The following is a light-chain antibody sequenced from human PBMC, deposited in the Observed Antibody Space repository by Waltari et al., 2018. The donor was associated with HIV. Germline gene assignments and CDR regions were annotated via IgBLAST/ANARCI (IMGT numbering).Light chain of an antibody. CDR1: SNNVGNQG. Sequence: QAGLTQPPSVSKGLRQTATLTCTGNSNNVGNQGATWLQLRQGHPPKHLSYSHNGRPSAIAERLSASRSGSTASLTITGRQPEDEADYDCSAWDSSLRAQVFGGGTKLTVL. J-gene: IGLJ3*02. CDR2: SHN. V-gene: IGLV10-54*01. CDR3: SAWDSSLRAQV.